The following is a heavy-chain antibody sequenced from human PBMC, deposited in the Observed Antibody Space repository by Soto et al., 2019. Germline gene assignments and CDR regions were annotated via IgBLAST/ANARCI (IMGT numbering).Heavy chain of an antibody. CDR1: GLTFSSYA. V-gene: IGHV3-23*01. CDR2: ISDGGGTT. CDR3: AKDSRSLTRITILGVDYMDV. Sequence: EVQLLESGGGLVQPGGSLRLSCAASGLTFSSYAMSWVRQAPGKGLEWVAAISDGGGTTYYADSVKGRFTISRDNSKDTLYLQMNSLRVEDTALYYCAKDSRSLTRITILGVDYMDVWGKGTTVSVSS. J-gene: IGHJ6*03. D-gene: IGHD3-3*01.